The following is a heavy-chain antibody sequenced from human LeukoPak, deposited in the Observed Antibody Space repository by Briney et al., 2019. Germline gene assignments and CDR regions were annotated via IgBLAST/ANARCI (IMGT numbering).Heavy chain of an antibody. CDR3: ARPINYYDSSGEGVYAFDI. V-gene: IGHV1-69*04. J-gene: IGHJ3*02. CDR2: IIPIFGIA. CDR1: GGTFSSYA. D-gene: IGHD3-22*01. Sequence: SVKVSCKASGGTFSSYAISWVRQAPGQGLEWMGRIIPIFGIANYAQKFQGRVTITADKSTSTAYMELNSLRSEDTAVYYCARPINYYDSSGEGVYAFDIWGQGTMVTVSS.